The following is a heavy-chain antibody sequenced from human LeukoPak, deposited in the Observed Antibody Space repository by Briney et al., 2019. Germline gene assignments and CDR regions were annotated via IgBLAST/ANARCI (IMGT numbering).Heavy chain of an antibody. CDR1: GFTVSSNY. J-gene: IGHJ4*02. Sequence: GGSLRLSCAASGFTVSSNYMNWVRQAPGKGLEWVSVIYSGGSTYYADSVKGRFTISRDNSKNTLYLQMNSLSAEDTAVYYCAREASYYLDYWGQGTLVTVSS. CDR3: AREASYYLDY. CDR2: IYSGGST. D-gene: IGHD1-26*01. V-gene: IGHV3-53*01.